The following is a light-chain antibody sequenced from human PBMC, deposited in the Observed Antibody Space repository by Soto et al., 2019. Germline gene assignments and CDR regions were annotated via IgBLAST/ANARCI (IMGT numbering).Light chain of an antibody. CDR1: SSDVGGYNY. CDR3: CSYAGSYTGV. V-gene: IGLV2-11*01. CDR2: DVT. J-gene: IGLJ1*01. Sequence: QSALTQPRSVSGSPGQSVTISCTGTSSDVGGYNYVSWYEQHPVKAPKLMIYDVTKRPSGVPDRFSGSKSGNTASLTISGLQAADEADYYCCSYAGSYTGVFGTGTKLTVL.